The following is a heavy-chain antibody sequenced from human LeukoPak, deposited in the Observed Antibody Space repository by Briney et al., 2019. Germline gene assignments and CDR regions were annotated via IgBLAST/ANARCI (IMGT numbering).Heavy chain of an antibody. J-gene: IGHJ5*02. CDR2: IYYSGST. CDR1: GGSISSGGYY. Sequence: SQTLSLTCTVSGGSISSGGYYWSWIRQHPGKGLEWIGYIYYSGSTYYNPSLKSRVTISVDTSKNQFSLKLSSVTAADTAVYYCARHTLYYYGNWFDPWGQGTLVTVSS. V-gene: IGHV4-31*03. CDR3: ARHTLYYYGNWFDP. D-gene: IGHD3-10*01.